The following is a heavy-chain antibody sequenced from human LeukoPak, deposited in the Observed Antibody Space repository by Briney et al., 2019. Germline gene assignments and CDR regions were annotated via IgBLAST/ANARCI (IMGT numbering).Heavy chain of an antibody. J-gene: IGHJ4*02. CDR1: GYTFTSYG. CDR2: ISAYNGNT. CDR3: ARAPPVDTAMVPFDY. Sequence: ASVKVSCKASGYTFTSYGISWVRQAPGQGLEWMGWISAYNGNTNYAQKLQGRVTMTTDTSTSTAYMELRSLTSDDTAVYYCARAPPVDTAMVPFDYWGQGTLVTVSS. D-gene: IGHD5-18*01. V-gene: IGHV1-18*01.